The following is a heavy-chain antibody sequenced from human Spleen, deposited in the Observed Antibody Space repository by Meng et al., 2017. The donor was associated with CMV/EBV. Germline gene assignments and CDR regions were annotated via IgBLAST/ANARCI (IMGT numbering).Heavy chain of an antibody. CDR3: SRGGRFLGWLSQFYFDY. V-gene: IGHV3-11*04. CDR2: ISSSGSTI. J-gene: IGHJ4*02. Sequence: GESLKISCAASGFTFSDYYMSWIRQAPGKGLEWVSYISSSGSTIYYADSVKGRFTISRDNAKNSLYLQMNSLRAEDTAVYYCSRGGRFLGWLSQFYFDYWGQGTLVTVSS. CDR1: GFTFSDYY. D-gene: IGHD3-3*01.